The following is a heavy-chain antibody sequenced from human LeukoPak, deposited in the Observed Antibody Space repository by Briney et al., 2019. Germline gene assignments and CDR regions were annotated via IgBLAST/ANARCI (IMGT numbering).Heavy chain of an antibody. Sequence: ASVKVSCXASGYTFTDSGINWVRQAPGQGLEWMGWISAYNGNTHYAQNLQGRVTMTTDKSTSTAYMELRSLRSDDTAVYYCAKDLYYYGSSGYYGEYWGQGTLVTVSS. CDR2: ISAYNGNT. J-gene: IGHJ4*02. CDR1: GYTFTDSG. V-gene: IGHV1-18*01. CDR3: AKDLYYYGSSGYYGEY. D-gene: IGHD3-22*01.